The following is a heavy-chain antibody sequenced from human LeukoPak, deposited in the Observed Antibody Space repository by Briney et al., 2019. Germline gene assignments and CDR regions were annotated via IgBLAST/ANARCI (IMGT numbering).Heavy chain of an antibody. J-gene: IGHJ4*02. CDR1: GFTFTMFS. CDR2: INSDGTST. CDR3: ASGRLDYYDTSGPYY. Sequence: GGSLRLSCAASGFTFTMFSMNWLRQAPGKGLVWVSRINSDGTSTSYADSVKGRFTISRDNAKNTLYLQMNSLRAEDTAVYYCASGRLDYYDTSGPYYWGQGALVTVSS. D-gene: IGHD3-22*01. V-gene: IGHV3-74*01.